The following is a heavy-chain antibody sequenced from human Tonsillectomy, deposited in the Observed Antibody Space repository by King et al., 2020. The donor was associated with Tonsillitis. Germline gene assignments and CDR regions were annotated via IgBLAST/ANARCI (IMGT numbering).Heavy chain of an antibody. V-gene: IGHV3-30*03. Sequence: VQLVESGGGVVQPGRSLRLSCAASRFTFSNYGMHWVRQAPGKGLEWVALISYDGIDKYYADSVKGRFTISRDNSKKMLYLQMNSLRAEDTAVYYCAAPYCSSTSCLPAVDYWGQGTLVTVSS. CDR3: AAPYCSSTSCLPAVDY. CDR1: RFTFSNYG. CDR2: ISYDGIDK. J-gene: IGHJ4*02. D-gene: IGHD2-2*01.